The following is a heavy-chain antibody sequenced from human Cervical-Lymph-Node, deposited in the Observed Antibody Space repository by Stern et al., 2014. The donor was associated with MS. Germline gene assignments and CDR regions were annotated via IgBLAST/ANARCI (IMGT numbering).Heavy chain of an antibody. CDR3: ASAGGWYEPDY. CDR2: ISAGGDT. CDR1: GDSFTTYA. V-gene: IGHV1-3*01. Sequence: QMQLVQSGAEVKKPGASVKVSCKTSGDSFTTYAMHWVRQAPGQRLEWLGWISAGGDTKYSQKFQDRVTITRDTSASTAYMEVSRLKSEDTAIYYCASAGGWYEPDYWGQGTLVTVSS. D-gene: IGHD6-19*01. J-gene: IGHJ4*02.